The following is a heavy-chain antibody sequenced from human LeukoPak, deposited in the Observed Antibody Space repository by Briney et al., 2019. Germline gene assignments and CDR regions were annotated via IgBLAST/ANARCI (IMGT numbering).Heavy chain of an antibody. D-gene: IGHD3-16*02. V-gene: IGHV1-69*06. CDR2: IIPIFGTA. CDR1: GGTFSSYA. J-gene: IGHJ4*02. Sequence: SVKVSCKASGGTFSSYAISWVRQAPGQGLEWMGGIIPIFGTANYAQKFQGRVTITADKSTSTAYMELSSLRSEDTAVYYCASGMITFGGVIANNYWGQGTLVTVSS. CDR3: ASGMITFGGVIANNY.